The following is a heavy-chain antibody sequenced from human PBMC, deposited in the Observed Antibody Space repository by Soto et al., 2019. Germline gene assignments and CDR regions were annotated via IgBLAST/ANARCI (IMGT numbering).Heavy chain of an antibody. J-gene: IGHJ4*02. D-gene: IGHD3-22*01. CDR3: ARQGRYYNDSSGYYVDC. CDR1: GGSISSSSYY. V-gene: IGHV4-39*01. CDR2: IFYTGST. Sequence: ETLSLTCTVSGGSISSSSYYWGWIRQPPGKVLEWIGSIFYTGSTYHNPSLKSRVTISVDTSKNQFSLKLSSVTAADTAVYYCARQGRYYNDSSGYYVDCWGQGALVTVSS.